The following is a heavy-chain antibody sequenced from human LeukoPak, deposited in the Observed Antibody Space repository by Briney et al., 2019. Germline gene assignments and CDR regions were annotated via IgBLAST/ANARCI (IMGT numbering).Heavy chain of an antibody. CDR2: ISGSGGST. J-gene: IGHJ4*02. D-gene: IGHD6-13*01. Sequence: PGGSLRLSCAASGFTFSSYAMSWVRQAPGKGLEWVSAISGSGGSTYYADSVKGRFTISRDNSKNTLYLQMNSLRAKDTAVYYCAKTYSNILTYYFDYRGQGTLVTVSS. V-gene: IGHV3-23*01. CDR1: GFTFSSYA. CDR3: AKTYSNILTYYFDY.